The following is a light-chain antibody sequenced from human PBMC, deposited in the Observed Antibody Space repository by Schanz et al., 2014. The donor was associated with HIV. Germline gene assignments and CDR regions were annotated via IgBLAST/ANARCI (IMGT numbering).Light chain of an antibody. Sequence: QSALTQPASVSGSPGQSITISCTGTSSDVGSYNLVSWYQQHPGKAPKLMIYEGSKRPSGVSNRFSGSKSGNTASLTISGLQPEDEADYYCSSYTSSNTWVFGGGTKLTVL. CDR3: SSYTSSNTWV. J-gene: IGLJ3*02. CDR2: EGS. CDR1: SSDVGSYNL. V-gene: IGLV2-14*02.